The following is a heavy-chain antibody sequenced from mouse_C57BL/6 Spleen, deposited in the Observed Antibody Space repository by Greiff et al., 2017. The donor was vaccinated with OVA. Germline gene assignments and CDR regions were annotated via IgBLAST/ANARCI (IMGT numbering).Heavy chain of an antibody. Sequence: EVQLVESGGGLVQPGGSMKLSCVASGFTFSNYWMNWVRQSPEKGLEWVAQIRLKSDNYATHYAESVKGRFTISRDDSKSSVYLQMNNLRAEDTGIYYCTGGALLQRYFDVWGTGTTVTVSS. CDR1: GFTFSNYW. V-gene: IGHV6-3*01. D-gene: IGHD1-2*01. J-gene: IGHJ1*03. CDR2: IRLKSDNYAT. CDR3: TGGALLQRYFDV.